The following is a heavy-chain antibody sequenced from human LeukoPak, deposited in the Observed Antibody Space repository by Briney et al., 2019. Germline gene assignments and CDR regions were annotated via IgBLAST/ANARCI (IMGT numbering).Heavy chain of an antibody. CDR1: GFTFSSYS. CDR2: TSSDSRTI. CDR3: ARYGSGTSYITNYFDY. D-gene: IGHD3-10*01. Sequence: GGSLRLSCAASGFTFSSYSMNWVRQAPGKGLEWVSYTSSDSRTIYYADSVKGRFTISRDNAKNSLYLQMKSLRDEDTAVYYCARYGSGTSYITNYFDYWGQGTLVTVSS. J-gene: IGHJ4*02. V-gene: IGHV3-48*02.